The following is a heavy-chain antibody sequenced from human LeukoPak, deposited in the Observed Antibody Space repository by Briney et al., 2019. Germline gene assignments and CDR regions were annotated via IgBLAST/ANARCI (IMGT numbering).Heavy chain of an antibody. D-gene: IGHD5-18*01. V-gene: IGHV3-23*01. Sequence: GGSLRLSCAASGFTFSSYAMSWVRQAPGKGLELVSGISGNGGRTYYADSVKGRFTICRDNSKNTLYLQMNSLRAEDTAVYYCAKVRDLDTVLGRFDNWGQGTLVTVSS. CDR2: ISGNGGRT. CDR1: GFTFSSYA. J-gene: IGHJ5*02. CDR3: AKVRDLDTVLGRFDN.